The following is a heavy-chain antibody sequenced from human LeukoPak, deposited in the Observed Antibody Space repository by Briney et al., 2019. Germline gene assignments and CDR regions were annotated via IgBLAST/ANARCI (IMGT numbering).Heavy chain of an antibody. J-gene: IGHJ4*02. Sequence: GESLKISCKGSGYSFTSYWIGWLRQMPGKGLEWMAIVYPGDSDTRYSPSFQGQVTISADKSTSTAYLQWSSLRASDTAMYYCTRHSGGADGYYSFDYWGQGTWVTVSS. CDR2: VYPGDSDT. V-gene: IGHV5-51*01. CDR3: TRHSGGADGYYSFDY. D-gene: IGHD3-22*01. CDR1: GYSFTSYW.